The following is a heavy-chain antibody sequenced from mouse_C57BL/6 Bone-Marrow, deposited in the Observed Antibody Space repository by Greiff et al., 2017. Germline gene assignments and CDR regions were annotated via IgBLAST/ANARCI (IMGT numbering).Heavy chain of an antibody. CDR3: AREENYYAMDY. V-gene: IGHV1-52*01. J-gene: IGHJ4*01. CDR2: IDPSDSET. Sequence: QVQLQQPGAELVRPGSSVKLSCKASGYTFTSYWMHWVKQRPIQGLEWIGNIDPSDSETHYNQKFKDKATLTVDKSSSTAYMQLSSLTSEDSAVYYCAREENYYAMDYWGQGTSVTVS. CDR1: GYTFTSYW.